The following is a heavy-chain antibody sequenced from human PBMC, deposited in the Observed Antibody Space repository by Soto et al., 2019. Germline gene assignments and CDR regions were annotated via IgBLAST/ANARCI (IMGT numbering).Heavy chain of an antibody. Sequence: GGSLRLSCAASGFTFSSYAMSWVRQAPGKGLEWVSAISGSGGSTYYADSVKGRFTISRDNSKNTLYLQMNSLRAEDTAVYYCAKDPSMIVVVTSDYWGQGTLVTVSS. J-gene: IGHJ4*02. V-gene: IGHV3-23*01. CDR3: AKDPSMIVVVTSDY. CDR1: GFTFSSYA. CDR2: ISGSGGST. D-gene: IGHD3-22*01.